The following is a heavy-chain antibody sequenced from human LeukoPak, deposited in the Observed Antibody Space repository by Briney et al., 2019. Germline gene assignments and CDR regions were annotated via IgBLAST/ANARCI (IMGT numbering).Heavy chain of an antibody. J-gene: IGHJ4*02. D-gene: IGHD3-22*01. Sequence: GGSLRLSCAAPSSIFSSHTMNWVRQAPGKGLEWVSSISRGSSDIKYADSVRGRFMISRDNAKNPLFLQLNSLRDEDMGFYYCAREYDSKGRFDWWGQGTLVTVSS. CDR3: AREYDSKGRFDW. CDR1: SSIFSSHT. CDR2: ISRGSSDI. V-gene: IGHV3-21*01.